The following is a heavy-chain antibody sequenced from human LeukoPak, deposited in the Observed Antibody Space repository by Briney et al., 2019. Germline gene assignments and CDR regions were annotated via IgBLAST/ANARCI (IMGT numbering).Heavy chain of an antibody. CDR3: AKEGSSWSTFDY. J-gene: IGHJ4*02. CDR1: GFTFNDYA. V-gene: IGHV3-9*03. CDR2: ISWNSRSI. Sequence: LRLSCATSGFTFNDYAMYWVRQAPGKGLEWVSGISWNSRSIAYADSVKGRFTISRDNAKNSLYLQMNSLRAEDMALYYCAKEGSSWSTFDYWGQGTLVTVSS. D-gene: IGHD6-13*01.